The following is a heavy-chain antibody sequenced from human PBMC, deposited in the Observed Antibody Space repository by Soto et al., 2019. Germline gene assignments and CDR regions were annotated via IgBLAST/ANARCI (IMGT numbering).Heavy chain of an antibody. D-gene: IGHD6-19*01. J-gene: IGHJ4*02. CDR2: INSDGSHT. V-gene: IGHV3-74*01. CDR3: ARPGYSNGWDY. CDR1: GFTFSSYL. Sequence: GGSLRLSCAASGFTFSSYLMHWARQAPGKGLLWVSRINSDGSHTIYADSVKGRFTISRDNAKNTLYLQMNSLRAEDTAVYYCARPGYSNGWDYWSKGTLVTVSS.